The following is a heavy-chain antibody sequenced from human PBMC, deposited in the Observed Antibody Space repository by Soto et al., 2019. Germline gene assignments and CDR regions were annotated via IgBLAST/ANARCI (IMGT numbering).Heavy chain of an antibody. D-gene: IGHD2-2*01. CDR2: ISYEEINNK. J-gene: IGHJ6*02. CDR3: AKGYCSGPSCYRGYGMDV. Sequence: PVGSLRLSCVAFGFSFRNYGMHWVRQAPGKGLEWVAVISYEEINNKNYADSVKGRFTISRDNSENTLYLQMDSLRAEDTAVYYCAKGYCSGPSCYRGYGMDVWGQGTTVTVSS. CDR1: GFSFRNYG. V-gene: IGHV3-30*18.